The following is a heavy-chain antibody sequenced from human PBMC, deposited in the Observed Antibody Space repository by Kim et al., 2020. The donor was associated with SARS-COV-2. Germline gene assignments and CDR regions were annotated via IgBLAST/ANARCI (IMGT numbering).Heavy chain of an antibody. V-gene: IGHV4-34*01. CDR1: GGSFSSYY. CDR3: SRIPSQNKLRLIAMVRGVIVAAFDI. J-gene: IGHJ3*02. CDR2: INHSGST. Sequence: AETLSLTSAVSGGSFSSYYWNWIRQPPGKGLEGIWEINHSGSTNYNPTLKSRGTITVDTSQNQFSLRLSSVTAADTAGYYCSRIPSQNKLRLIAMVRGVIVAAFDIWGEGAMFSLSS. D-gene: IGHD3-10*01.